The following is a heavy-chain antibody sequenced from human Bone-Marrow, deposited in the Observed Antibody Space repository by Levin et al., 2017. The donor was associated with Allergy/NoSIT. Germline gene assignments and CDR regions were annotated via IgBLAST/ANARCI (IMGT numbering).Heavy chain of an antibody. CDR3: ARHCDDFWCGWLDV. Sequence: SGGSLRLSCAASGFTFGASFMTWIRQAPGKGLEWVSYISGGGSSMYYADSVKGRFIISRDNANNLLFLEMNSLRVDDTALYYCARHCDDFWCGWLDVWGQGTTVTVSS. D-gene: IGHD3-3*01. J-gene: IGHJ6*02. V-gene: IGHV3-11*01. CDR2: ISGGGSSM. CDR1: GFTFGASF.